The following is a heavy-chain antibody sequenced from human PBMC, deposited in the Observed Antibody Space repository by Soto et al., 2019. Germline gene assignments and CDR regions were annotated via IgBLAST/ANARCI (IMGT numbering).Heavy chain of an antibody. CDR1: GFTFSSYG. CDR2: ISSSSSTI. CDR3: ARGWYWSSNSCLRYNWFDP. Sequence: PGGSLRLSCAASGFTFSSYGMNWVRQAPGKGLEWVSYISSSSSTIYYADSVKGRFTISRDNAKNSLYLQMNSLRAEDTAVYYCARGWYWSSNSCLRYNWFDPWGQGTLVTVSS. D-gene: IGHD2-2*01. V-gene: IGHV3-48*01. J-gene: IGHJ5*02.